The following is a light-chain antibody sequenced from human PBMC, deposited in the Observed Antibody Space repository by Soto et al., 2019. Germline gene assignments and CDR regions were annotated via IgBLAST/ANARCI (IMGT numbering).Light chain of an antibody. J-gene: IGKJ2*01. V-gene: IGKV3-20*01. CDR2: AAS. Sequence: DMVLTQSPGTLSLSPGERATLSCRASRSFASSYLGWYQQKPGQAPRLLLYAASKRATGIPDRFSGSGYGTDFTLTINRLEPEDSAVNYCQQYGSSPPYTFGQGTKVEI. CDR3: QQYGSSPPYT. CDR1: RSFASSY.